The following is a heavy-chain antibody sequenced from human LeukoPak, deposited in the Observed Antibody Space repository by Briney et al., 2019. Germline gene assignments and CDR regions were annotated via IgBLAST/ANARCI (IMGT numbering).Heavy chain of an antibody. CDR1: GFTFSDYF. D-gene: IGHD1-1*01. Sequence: GGSLRLSCAASGFTFSDYFMGWIRQAPGKGLEWVSYITDNGRKTYYADSVKGRFTISRDNAKNLLSLQMDSLRVEDTAIYYCARDPRTVQIWGQGTLVTVSS. CDR2: ITDNGRKT. V-gene: IGHV3-11*04. J-gene: IGHJ4*02. CDR3: ARDPRTVQI.